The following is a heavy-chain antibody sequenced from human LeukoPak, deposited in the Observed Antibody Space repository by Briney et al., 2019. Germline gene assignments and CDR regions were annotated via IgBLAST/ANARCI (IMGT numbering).Heavy chain of an antibody. D-gene: IGHD2-2*01. CDR2: IYYTGST. V-gene: IGHV4-39*01. J-gene: IGHJ4*02. Sequence: SSETLSPTCTVSGGSIGSSSYYWGWIRQPPGKGLEWIGSIYYTGSTYYNPSLKSRVTISVDTSKNQFSLKLSSVTAADTAVYYCARPAGTDQLPYYFDYWGQGTLVAVSS. CDR3: ARPAGTDQLPYYFDY. CDR1: GGSIGSSSYY.